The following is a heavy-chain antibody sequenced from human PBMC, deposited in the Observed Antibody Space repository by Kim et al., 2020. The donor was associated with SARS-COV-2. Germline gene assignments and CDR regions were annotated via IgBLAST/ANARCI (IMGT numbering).Heavy chain of an antibody. Sequence: SETLSLTCAVYGGSFSGYYWSWIRQPPGKGMEWIGEINHSGSTNYNPSLKSRVTISVDTSKNQFSLKLSSVTAADTAVYYCARYPPYYYGSGSYYNSNYWGQGTLVTVSS. CDR1: GGSFSGYY. CDR3: ARYPPYYYGSGSYYNSNY. D-gene: IGHD3-10*01. CDR2: INHSGST. J-gene: IGHJ4*02. V-gene: IGHV4-34*01.